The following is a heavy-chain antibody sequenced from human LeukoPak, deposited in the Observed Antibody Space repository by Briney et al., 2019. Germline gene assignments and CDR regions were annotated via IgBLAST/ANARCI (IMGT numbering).Heavy chain of an antibody. J-gene: IGHJ5*02. CDR1: GISFSTHA. V-gene: IGHV3-23*01. D-gene: IGHD3-3*02. CDR2: ISGSGGTT. CDR3: AKDENHFWSGYYSYYFDP. Sequence: QAGGSLRLSCAASGISFSTHAMTWVRQAPGKGLEWVSGISGSGGTTNYADSVKGRFTISRDNSKNTLYLQMNSLRAEDTAVYYCAKDENHFWSGYYSYYFDPWGQGTLVTVSS.